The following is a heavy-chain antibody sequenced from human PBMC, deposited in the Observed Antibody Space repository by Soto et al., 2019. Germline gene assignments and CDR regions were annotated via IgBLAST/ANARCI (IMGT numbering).Heavy chain of an antibody. CDR1: GGSISSGDYY. CDR2: IYYLGST. Sequence: QVQLQESGPGLVKPSQTLALTCTVSGGSISSGDYYWSWIRQPPGKGLEWIGYIYYLGSTYYNPSLKSRVTISVDTSKNQFSLKLSSVTAADTAVYYCARDPQNYNWNFNWFDPWGQGTLVTVSS. V-gene: IGHV4-30-4*01. J-gene: IGHJ5*02. D-gene: IGHD1-7*01. CDR3: ARDPQNYNWNFNWFDP.